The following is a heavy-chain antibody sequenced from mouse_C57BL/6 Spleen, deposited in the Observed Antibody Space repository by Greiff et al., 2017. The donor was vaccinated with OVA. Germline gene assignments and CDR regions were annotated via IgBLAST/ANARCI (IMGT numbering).Heavy chain of an antibody. CDR3: ARDRSSSFDY. CDR1: GFTFSSYA. V-gene: IGHV5-4*01. CDR2: ISDGGSYT. D-gene: IGHD1-3*01. J-gene: IGHJ2*01. Sequence: EVQLVESGGGLVKPGGSLKLSCAASGFTFSSYAMSWVRQTPEKRLEWVATISDGGSYTYYPDNVKGRFTISRDNAKNNLYLQMSHLKSEDTAMYYCARDRSSSFDYWGQGTTLTVSS.